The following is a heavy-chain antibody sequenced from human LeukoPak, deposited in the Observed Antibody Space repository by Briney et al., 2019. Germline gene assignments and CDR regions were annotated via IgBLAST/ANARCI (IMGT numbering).Heavy chain of an antibody. CDR3: ARDFLTVTET. D-gene: IGHD4-17*01. Sequence: ASVKVSCKVSGYTLTELSMHWVRQAPGKGLEWMGWINPNSGGTNYAQKFQGRVTMTRDTSISTAYMEPSRLRSDDTAVYYCARDFLTVTETWGQGTLVTVSS. V-gene: IGHV1-2*02. CDR2: INPNSGGT. J-gene: IGHJ4*02. CDR1: GYTLTELS.